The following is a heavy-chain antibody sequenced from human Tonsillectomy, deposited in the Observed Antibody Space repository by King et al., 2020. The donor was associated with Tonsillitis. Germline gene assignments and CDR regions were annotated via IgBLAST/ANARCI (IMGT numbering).Heavy chain of an antibody. CDR3: ATDLADVSTGHLFDS. CDR1: GFTFSRYG. J-gene: IGHJ4*02. V-gene: IGHV3-30*03. D-gene: IGHD7-27*01. CDR2: ISYDGSNK. Sequence: VQLVESGGGVVQPGRSLRLSCAASGFTFSRYGMHWVRQAPGKGLEWVAVISYDGSNKYSADSVKGRFTISRDNSKNTLYLQMNSMRPEDTAVYYCATDLADVSTGHLFDSWGKGTLVTVSS.